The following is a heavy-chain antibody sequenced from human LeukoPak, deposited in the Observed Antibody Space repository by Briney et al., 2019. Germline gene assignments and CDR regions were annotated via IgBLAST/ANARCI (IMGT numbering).Heavy chain of an antibody. D-gene: IGHD3-9*01. CDR1: GGSISSSSYY. V-gene: IGHV4-39*07. CDR3: ARFEGYDFLTGYAYYFDH. Sequence: PSETLSLTCTVSGGSISSSSYYWGWIRQPPGKGLEWIGSLYYSGSTYYNPSLKSRVTISVDTSRNQFSLKLNSVTAADTAVYYCARFEGYDFLTGYAYYFDHWGQGTLVTVSS. CDR2: LYYSGST. J-gene: IGHJ4*02.